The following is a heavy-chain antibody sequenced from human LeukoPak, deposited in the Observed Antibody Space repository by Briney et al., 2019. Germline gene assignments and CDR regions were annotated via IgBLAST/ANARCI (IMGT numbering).Heavy chain of an antibody. CDR3: ALLDRGYSYASYYYGMDV. V-gene: IGHV1-8*01. CDR2: MNPNSGNT. CDR1: GYTFTSYD. J-gene: IGHJ6*02. Sequence: GASVKVSCKASGYTFTSYDINWVRQATGQGLEWMGWMNPNSGNTGYAQKFQGRVTMTRNTSISTAYMELSSLRSEDTAVYYCALLDRGYSYASYYYGMDVWGQGTTVTVSS. D-gene: IGHD5-18*01.